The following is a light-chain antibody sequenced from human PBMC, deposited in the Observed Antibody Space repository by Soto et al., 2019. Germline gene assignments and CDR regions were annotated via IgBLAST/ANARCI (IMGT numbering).Light chain of an antibody. CDR1: QSVRSNE. V-gene: IGKV3-20*01. CDR3: RPSGCSPRT. J-gene: IGKJ4*01. Sequence: EIVLTQSPGTRSLSPGERATLSWRASQSVRSNELAWYQRKPGQAPRLLIYGASSRATAIPDRVRGRGSGTHFTLTISSLEPHDFPVSYCRPSGCSPRTVVAGTKVEFK. CDR2: GAS.